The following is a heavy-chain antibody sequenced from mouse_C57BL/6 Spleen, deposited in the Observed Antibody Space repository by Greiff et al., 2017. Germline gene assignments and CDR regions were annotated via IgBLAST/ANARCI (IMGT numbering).Heavy chain of an antibody. V-gene: IGHV1-55*01. CDR2: IYPGSGST. D-gene: IGHD1-1*01. J-gene: IGHJ2*01. Sequence: VQLQQPGAELVKPGASVKMSCKASGYTFTSYWITWVKQRPGQGLEWIGDIYPGSGSTNYNEKFKGKATLTVDTSSSTAYMQLSSLTSEDSAVYYCARVRYYGSSYDYWGQGTTLTVSS. CDR3: ARVRYYGSSYDY. CDR1: GYTFTSYW.